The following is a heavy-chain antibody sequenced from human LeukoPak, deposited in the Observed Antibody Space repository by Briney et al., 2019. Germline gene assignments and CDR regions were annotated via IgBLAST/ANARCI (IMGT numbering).Heavy chain of an antibody. V-gene: IGHV4-61*08. CDR1: GGSIRSGGYY. Sequence: PSETLSLTCTVSGGSIRSGGYYWSWIRQPPGKGLEWIGYIYYSGSANYNPSLKSRVTISVDTSKNQFSLRLSSVTAADTAVYFCARSRDNYIFFDYWGQGALVTVSS. D-gene: IGHD1-1*01. J-gene: IGHJ4*02. CDR2: IYYSGSA. CDR3: ARSRDNYIFFDY.